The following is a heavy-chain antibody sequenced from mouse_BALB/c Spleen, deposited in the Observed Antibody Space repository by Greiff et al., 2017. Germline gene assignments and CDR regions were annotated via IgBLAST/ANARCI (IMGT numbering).Heavy chain of an antibody. Sequence: EVHLVESGGGLVKPGGSLKLSCAASGFTFSSYAMSWVRQTPEKRLEWVASISSGGSTYYPDSVKGRFTISRDNARNILYLQMSSLRSEDTAMYYCARGDYGYYYWGQGTTLTVSS. CDR3: ARGDYGYYY. CDR1: GFTFSSYA. J-gene: IGHJ2*01. CDR2: ISSGGST. D-gene: IGHD1-2*01. V-gene: IGHV5-6-5*01.